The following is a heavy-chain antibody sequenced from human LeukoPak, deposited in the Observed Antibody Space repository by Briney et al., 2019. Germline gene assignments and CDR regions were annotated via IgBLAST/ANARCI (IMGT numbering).Heavy chain of an antibody. D-gene: IGHD3-22*01. CDR1: GFTFSSYA. Sequence: GGSLRLSCAASGFTFSSYAMSWVRQAPGKGLEWVSAISGSGGSTYYADSVKGRFTISRDNSKNTLFLQMNSLRAEDTAVYYCASGGYYDSSGYKEYYFDYWGQGTLVTVSS. CDR2: ISGSGGST. CDR3: ASGGYYDSSGYKEYYFDY. J-gene: IGHJ4*02. V-gene: IGHV3-23*01.